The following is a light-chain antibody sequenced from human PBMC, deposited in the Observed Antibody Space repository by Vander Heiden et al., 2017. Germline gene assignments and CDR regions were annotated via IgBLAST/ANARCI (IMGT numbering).Light chain of an antibody. CDR3: QAWDTNTVV. CDR2: DDR. Sequence: SNELTQPPSVSVSPGQTASVTCSGDKLGDKYAHWYQQKPGQSPVLVIYDDRKRPSGIPERFSGSNSGNTATLTISGTQAMDEADYYCQAWDTNTVVFGGGTRLTVL. J-gene: IGLJ2*01. CDR1: KLGDKY. V-gene: IGLV3-1*01.